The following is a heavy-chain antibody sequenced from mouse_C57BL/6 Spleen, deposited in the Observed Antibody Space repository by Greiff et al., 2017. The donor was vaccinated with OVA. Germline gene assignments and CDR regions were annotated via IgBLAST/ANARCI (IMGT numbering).Heavy chain of an antibody. CDR3: AYGNYLYYYAMDY. J-gene: IGHJ4*01. V-gene: IGHV1-64*01. CDR1: GYTFTSYW. CDR2: IHPNSGST. D-gene: IGHD2-1*01. Sequence: VQLQQPGAELVKPGASVKLSCKASGYTFTSYWMHWVKQRPGQGLEWIGMIHPNSGSTNYNEKFKSKATLTVDKASSTAYMQLSSLTSEDSAVDYCAYGNYLYYYAMDYWGQGTSVTVSS.